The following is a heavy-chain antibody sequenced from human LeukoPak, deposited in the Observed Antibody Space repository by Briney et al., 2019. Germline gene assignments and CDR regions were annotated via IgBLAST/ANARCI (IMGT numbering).Heavy chain of an antibody. D-gene: IGHD6-19*01. CDR1: GFTFDDYG. J-gene: IGHJ4*02. CDR3: ASLSYSSGWSGV. Sequence: PGGSLRLSCAASGFTFDDYGMSWVRQAPGKGLEWVSGINWNGGSTGYADSVKGRFTISRDNAKNSLYLQMNSLRAEDTALYHCASLSYSSGWSGVWGQGTLVTVSS. CDR2: INWNGGST. V-gene: IGHV3-20*01.